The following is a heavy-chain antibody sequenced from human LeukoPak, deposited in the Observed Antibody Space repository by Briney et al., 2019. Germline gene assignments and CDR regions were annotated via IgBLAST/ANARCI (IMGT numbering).Heavy chain of an antibody. CDR1: GFIISSGW. D-gene: IGHD6-19*01. V-gene: IGHV3-7*01. CDR3: AREFRSGYNSRWFDY. J-gene: IGHJ5*01. Sequence: PAGSLRLSCAASGFIISSGWNSCGSQAPPKGRLGGTNIKQDGSEKWYVDSVKSRFTISRDNAKNSLYLQMNSLRVEDTAVYYCAREFRSGYNSRWFDYWGQGTLVTVSS. CDR2: IKQDGSEK.